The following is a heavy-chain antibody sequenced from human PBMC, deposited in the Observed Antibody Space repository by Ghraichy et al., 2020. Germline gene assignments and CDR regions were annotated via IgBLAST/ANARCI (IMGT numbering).Heavy chain of an antibody. D-gene: IGHD6-19*01. V-gene: IGHV3-23*01. J-gene: IGHJ4*02. CDR2: ITWNSAST. CDR3: AKTGDSGWFYDY. Sequence: GGSLRLSCAASGFTFSGYAMSWVRQAPGKGLEWVSTITWNSASTRYADSVKGRSTISRDNYKNAVYLQVTSLREDDTAVYFCAKTGDSGWFYDYGGRGTLVTVSS. CDR1: GFTFSGYA.